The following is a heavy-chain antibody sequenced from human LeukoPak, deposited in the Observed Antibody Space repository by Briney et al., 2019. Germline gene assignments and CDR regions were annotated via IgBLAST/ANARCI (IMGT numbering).Heavy chain of an antibody. D-gene: IGHD4-17*01. V-gene: IGHV4-59*01. CDR1: GGXISRYY. Sequence: SETLSLTCTVSGGXISRYYCSWIRQPPGKGLVWIGYINDSGRTKYNPSLKSRVTISLDTSKNQFSLRLTSVTAADTAVYYCARDRNTVTTYYGMDVWGQGTTVTVSS. CDR2: INDSGRT. CDR3: ARDRNTVTTYYGMDV. J-gene: IGHJ6*02.